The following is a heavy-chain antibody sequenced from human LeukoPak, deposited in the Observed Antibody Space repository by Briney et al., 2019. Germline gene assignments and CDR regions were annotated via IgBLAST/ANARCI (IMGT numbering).Heavy chain of an antibody. D-gene: IGHD5-24*01. CDR1: GFTFSSYE. Sequence: GGSLRLSCAASGFTFSSYEMNWVRQAPGKGLEWVSYISGSGSSIYYADSVKGRFTISRDNSKNTLYLQMNSLRAEDTAVYYCARTMSMDVWGKGTTVTISS. CDR3: ARTMSMDV. CDR2: ISGSGSSI. V-gene: IGHV3-48*03. J-gene: IGHJ6*03.